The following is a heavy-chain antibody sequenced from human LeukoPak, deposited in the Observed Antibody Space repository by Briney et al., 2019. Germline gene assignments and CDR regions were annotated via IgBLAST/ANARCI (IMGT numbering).Heavy chain of an antibody. V-gene: IGHV4-34*01. CDR1: GGSFSGYY. J-gene: IGHJ4*02. CDR3: ASSDDYGDY. Sequence: SETLSLTCAVYGGSFSGYYWSWIRQPPGKGPEWIGEINHSGSSNYNPSLKSRVTISADTSKNQFSLKLSSVTAADTAVYYCASSDDYGDYWGQGTLVTVSS. CDR2: INHSGSS.